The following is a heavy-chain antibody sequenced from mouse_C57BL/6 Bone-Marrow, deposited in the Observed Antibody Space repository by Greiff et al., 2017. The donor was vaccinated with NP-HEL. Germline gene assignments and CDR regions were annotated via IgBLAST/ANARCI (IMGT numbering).Heavy chain of an antibody. Sequence: EVHLVESGGGLVKPGGSLKLSCAASGFTFSSYAMSWVRQTPEKRLEWVATISDGGSYTYYPDNVKGRFTISRDNAKNNLYLQMSHLKSEDTAMYYCARDDYDYPFAYWGQGTLVTVSA. CDR3: ARDDYDYPFAY. V-gene: IGHV5-4*01. D-gene: IGHD2-4*01. CDR2: ISDGGSYT. J-gene: IGHJ3*01. CDR1: GFTFSSYA.